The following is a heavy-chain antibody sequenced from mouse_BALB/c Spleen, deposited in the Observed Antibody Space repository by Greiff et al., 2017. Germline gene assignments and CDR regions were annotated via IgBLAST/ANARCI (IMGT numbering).Heavy chain of an antibody. CDR2: IDTSDSYT. D-gene: IGHD2-14*01. CDR1: GYTFTDYW. Sequence: VQLQQPGAELVMPGASVKMSCKASGYTFTDYWMHWVKQRPGQGLEWIGAIDTSDSYTSYNQKFKGKATLTVDESSSTAYMQLSSLTSEDSAVYYCARGGYRYDVSAMDYWGQGTSVTVSS. J-gene: IGHJ4*01. V-gene: IGHV1-69*01. CDR3: ARGGYRYDVSAMDY.